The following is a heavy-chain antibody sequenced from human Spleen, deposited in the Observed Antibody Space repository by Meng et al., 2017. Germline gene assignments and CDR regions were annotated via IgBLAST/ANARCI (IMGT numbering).Heavy chain of an antibody. CDR3: ARDLATVPSRELDP. Sequence: EVQLVESGGGLVKPGVSLRLSCTASGFTFSDYTMNWVRQAPGKGLEWVSSISTSGTYIYYADSLKGRFTISRDNAKNSLYLQMTSLRDEDTAVYYCARDLATVPSRELDPWGQGTLVTVSS. D-gene: IGHD4-17*01. V-gene: IGHV3-21*01. CDR2: ISTSGTYI. CDR1: GFTFSDYT. J-gene: IGHJ5*02.